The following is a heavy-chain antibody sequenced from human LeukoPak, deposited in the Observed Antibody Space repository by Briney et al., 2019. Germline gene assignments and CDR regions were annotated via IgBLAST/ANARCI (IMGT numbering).Heavy chain of an antibody. CDR2: IYYSGST. Sequence: PSETLSLTCTVSGGSISSYHWTWIRQPPEKGLEWIGYIYYSGSTKYNPSLKGRVTISVDTSKKQFSLKLSSVTAADTAMYYCARAVAGTSWLDPWGQGTLVTVSP. D-gene: IGHD6-19*01. CDR1: GGSISSYH. CDR3: ARAVAGTSWLDP. J-gene: IGHJ5*02. V-gene: IGHV4-59*08.